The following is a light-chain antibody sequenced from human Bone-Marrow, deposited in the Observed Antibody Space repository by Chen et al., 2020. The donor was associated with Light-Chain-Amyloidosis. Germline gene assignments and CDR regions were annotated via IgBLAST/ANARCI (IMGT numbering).Light chain of an antibody. CDR1: SSDVGGYNY. CDR3: SSYTSSSTVV. J-gene: IGLJ2*01. CDR2: YVS. Sequence: QSALTHPPSVSGSPGHSLTISCTGTSSDVGGYNYVSWYQHHPGKAPKLMIYYVSNRPSGVSNRFSGSKSGNTASLTISGLQAEDEADYYCSSYTSSSTVVFGGGTKLTVL. V-gene: IGLV2-14*03.